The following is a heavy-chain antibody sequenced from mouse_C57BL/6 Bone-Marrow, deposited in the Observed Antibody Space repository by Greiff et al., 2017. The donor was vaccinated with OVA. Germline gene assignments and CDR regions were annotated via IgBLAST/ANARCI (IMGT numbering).Heavy chain of an antibody. Sequence: EVKLVESGPGMVKPSQSLSLTCTVTGYSITSGYDWHWIRHFPGNKLEWMGYISYSGSTNYNPSLKSRISITHDTSKNHFFLKLNSVTTEDTATYYCASSNWDEGFAYWGQGTLVTVSA. V-gene: IGHV3-1*01. CDR1: GYSITSGYD. CDR2: ISYSGST. D-gene: IGHD4-1*01. CDR3: ASSNWDEGFAY. J-gene: IGHJ3*01.